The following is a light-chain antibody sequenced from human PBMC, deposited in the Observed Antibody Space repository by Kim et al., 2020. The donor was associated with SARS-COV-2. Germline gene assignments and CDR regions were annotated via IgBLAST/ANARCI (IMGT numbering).Light chain of an antibody. CDR1: SGRIDDND. J-gene: IGLJ2*01. V-gene: IGLV6-57*03. CDR2: EDD. CDR3: QSYNRDNVI. Sequence: GNTVTTSCTRSSGRIDDNDVQWYQQRPGGVPTTVIYEDDQRPSGVSDRFSGSIDNSSNSASLTISGLRTEDEADYYCQSYNRDNVIFGGGTQLTVL.